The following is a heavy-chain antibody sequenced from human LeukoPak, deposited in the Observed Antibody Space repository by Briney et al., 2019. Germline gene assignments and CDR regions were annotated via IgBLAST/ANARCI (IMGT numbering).Heavy chain of an antibody. CDR2: ISYDGSNK. Sequence: PGGSLRLSCAASGFTFSSYGMHWVRQAPGKGLEWVAVISYDGSNKYYADSVKGRFTISRDNSKNTLYLQMNSLRAEDTAVYYCAKDGRRGSGSYYQNNWFDPWGQGTLVTVSS. CDR3: AKDGRRGSGSYYQNNWFDP. CDR1: GFTFSSYG. J-gene: IGHJ5*02. D-gene: IGHD3-10*01. V-gene: IGHV3-30*18.